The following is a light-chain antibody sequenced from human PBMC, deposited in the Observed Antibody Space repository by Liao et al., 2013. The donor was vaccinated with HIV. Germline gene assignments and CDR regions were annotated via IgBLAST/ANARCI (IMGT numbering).Light chain of an antibody. J-gene: IGLJ2*01. CDR1: VLPKKF. V-gene: IGLV3-25*03. CDR2: QDN. CDR3: QSADSSGTYVL. Sequence: SYELTQPPSVSVSLGQMARITCSGEVLPKKFVYWYQQKAGQAPVMVIYQDNERPSGIPERFSGSSSGTRVTLTISGVQAEDEADYYCQSADSSGTYVLFGGGTKLTVL.